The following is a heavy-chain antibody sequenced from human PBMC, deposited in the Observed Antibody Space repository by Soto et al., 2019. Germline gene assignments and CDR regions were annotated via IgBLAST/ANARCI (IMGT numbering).Heavy chain of an antibody. CDR2: TRSKAYGGTT. J-gene: IGHJ4*02. CDR1: GFTFGQYA. Sequence: PGGSLRLSCTASGFTFGQYAMTWVRQAPGKGLEWVGFTRSKAYGGTTEYAASVRDRFTILRDDSKGIAYLQMNSLKTEDTAVYYCTRDPPGVEMTAYYFDYWGQGTLVTVSS. V-gene: IGHV3-49*04. CDR3: TRDPPGVEMTAYYFDY. D-gene: IGHD2-21*02.